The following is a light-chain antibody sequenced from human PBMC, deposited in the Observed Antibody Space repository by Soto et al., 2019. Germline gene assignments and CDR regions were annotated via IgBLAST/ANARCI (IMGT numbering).Light chain of an antibody. CDR2: HAS. CDR3: QQYNTYS. CDR1: QSISNW. V-gene: IGKV1-5*01. Sequence: PMAPPPSTLPASVGDIVTLTCRASQSISNWLAWYQQKPGTAPKLLIYHASTLESGVPSRFSGSGSGTEFSLTISSLQPDDFATYYCQQYNTYSFGQGTKVDIK. J-gene: IGKJ1*01.